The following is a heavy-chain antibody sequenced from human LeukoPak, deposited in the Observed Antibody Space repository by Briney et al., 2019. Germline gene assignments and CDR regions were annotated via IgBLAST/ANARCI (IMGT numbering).Heavy chain of an antibody. CDR1: GGSFSGYY. CDR2: INHSGST. J-gene: IGHJ4*02. Sequence: SETLSLTCAVYGGSFSGYYWSWIRQPPGKGLEWIGEINHSGSTNYNPSLKSRVTISADTSKNQFSLKLSSVTAADTAVYYCATARDYWGQGTLVTVSS. V-gene: IGHV4-34*01. CDR3: ATARDY.